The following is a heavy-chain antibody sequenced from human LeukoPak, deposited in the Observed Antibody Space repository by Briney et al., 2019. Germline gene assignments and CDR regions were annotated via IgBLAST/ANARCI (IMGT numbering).Heavy chain of an antibody. CDR2: IWYDGNNK. V-gene: IGHV3-33*01. J-gene: IGHJ4*02. CDR3: ASDHGAY. CDR1: AFPFSTYG. Sequence: GGSLRLSCAASAFPFSTYGMHWVRQAPGKGLERVAAIWYDGNNKYYADSVKGRFTISRDNSKSTLFLQMSGLRAEDTALYYCASDHGAYWGQGTLVTVSS. D-gene: IGHD3-10*01.